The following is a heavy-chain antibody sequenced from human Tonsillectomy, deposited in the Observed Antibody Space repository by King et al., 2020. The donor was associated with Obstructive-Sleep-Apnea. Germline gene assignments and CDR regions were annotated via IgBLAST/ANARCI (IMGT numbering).Heavy chain of an antibody. CDR3: ARDQGVSGTNGWYFDL. Sequence: VQLVESGGGLVQPGGSLRLSCAASGFPFSNYWMSWVRQAPGKGLEWVAGIKKDGRDKNYMNSVKGRFTISRDNAKNSLWLQLNSLRAEDTAVYYCARDQGVSGTNGWYFDLWGRGTLVTVSS. CDR2: IKKDGRDK. V-gene: IGHV3-7*03. D-gene: IGHD5/OR15-5a*01. J-gene: IGHJ2*01. CDR1: GFPFSNYW.